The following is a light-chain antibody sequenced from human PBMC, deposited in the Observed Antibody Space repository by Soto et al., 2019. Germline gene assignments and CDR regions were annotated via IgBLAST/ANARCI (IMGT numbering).Light chain of an antibody. J-gene: IGKJ4*01. CDR1: QSVGSS. CDR3: QQRGSWPQLT. CDR2: DAS. Sequence: LTQSPATLSLSRGERATLSCRASQSVGSSLSWFQQKPGQAPRLLIYDASNRATGIPARFSGSGSGTDFTLTISSLEHADFAVYYCQQRGSWPQLTFGGGTKVDI. V-gene: IGKV3-11*01.